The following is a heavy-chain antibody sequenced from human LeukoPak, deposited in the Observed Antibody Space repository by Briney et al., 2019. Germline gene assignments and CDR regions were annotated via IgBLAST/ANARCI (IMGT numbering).Heavy chain of an antibody. CDR3: ARLDDFWSGFRTYAFDI. Sequence: GASVKVSCKASGYTFTNHQMHWVRQAPRHGLEWMGWINPNSGGTNYAQKFQGRVTMTTDMSITTAYMELTRLRSDDTAVYYCARLDDFWSGFRTYAFDIWGQGTMVTVSS. J-gene: IGHJ3*02. CDR2: INPNSGGT. CDR1: GYTFTNHQ. V-gene: IGHV1-2*02. D-gene: IGHD3-3*01.